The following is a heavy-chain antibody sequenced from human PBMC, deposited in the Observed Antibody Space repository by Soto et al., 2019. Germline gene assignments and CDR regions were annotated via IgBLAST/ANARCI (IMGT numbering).Heavy chain of an antibody. CDR3: VRPDSRGYNPF. J-gene: IGHJ4*02. V-gene: IGHV5-51*01. D-gene: IGHD3-22*01. CDR1: GYIFTSSW. Sequence: GESLKISCKGSGYIFTSSWIGWVRQMPGKGLEWMGIIYPDNSDTRYSPSFQGQVTMSVDKSIRTAYLQWRSLKASDTAIYYCVRPDSRGYNPFWGQGTLVTVSS. CDR2: IYPDNSDT.